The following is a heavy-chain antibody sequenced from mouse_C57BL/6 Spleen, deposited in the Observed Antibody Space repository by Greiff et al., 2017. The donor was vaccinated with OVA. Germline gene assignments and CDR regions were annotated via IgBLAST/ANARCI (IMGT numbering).Heavy chain of an antibody. D-gene: IGHD2-2*01. Sequence: VQLQQSGAELVRPGASVTLSCKASGYTFTDYEMHWVKQTPVHGLEWIGAIDPETGGTAYNQKFKGKAILTADKSSSTAYMELRSLTSEDSAVYYCTRRGYDYFDYWGQGTTLTVSS. CDR1: GYTFTDYE. V-gene: IGHV1-15*01. CDR2: IDPETGGT. J-gene: IGHJ2*01. CDR3: TRRGYDYFDY.